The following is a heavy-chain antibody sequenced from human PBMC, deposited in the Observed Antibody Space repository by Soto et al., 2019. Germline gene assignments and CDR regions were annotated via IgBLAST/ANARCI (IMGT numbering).Heavy chain of an antibody. V-gene: IGHV2-5*01. J-gene: IGHJ3*02. CDR3: AHRHDLGGFDI. CDR2: INWNDDE. CDR1: GFSLNTRAVG. Sequence: QITLKESGPTLVKPTQTLTLTCTFSGFSLNTRAVGVGWIRQPPGKALEWLALINWNDDERYSPSLKDRLTITKDTSKNHVVLTMTNIDPVDTATYYCAHRHDLGGFDIWGKGTTVTVSS. D-gene: IGHD2-15*01.